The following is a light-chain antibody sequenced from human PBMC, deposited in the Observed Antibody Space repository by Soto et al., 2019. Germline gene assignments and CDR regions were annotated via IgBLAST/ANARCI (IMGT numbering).Light chain of an antibody. J-gene: IGKJ1*01. CDR2: KAS. CDR1: QSISSW. V-gene: IGKV1-5*03. CDR3: QQYDSFSVT. Sequence: DIQVTQSPSTLSASVGDRVSITCRASQSISSWLAWYQQKPGKAPKLLIYKASSLESGVPSRFSGSGSGTEFTLTISSLQPEDFATYYCQQYDSFSVTFGQGTKVDIK.